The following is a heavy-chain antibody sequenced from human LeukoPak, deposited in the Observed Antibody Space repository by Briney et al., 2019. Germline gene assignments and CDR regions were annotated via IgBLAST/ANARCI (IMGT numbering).Heavy chain of an antibody. Sequence: SETLSLTCTVSGYSISSGYYWGWIRQPPGQGLEWIGSIYHSGSTYYNPSLKSRVTISVDTSKNQFSLKLSSVTAADTAVYYCASMGVNYDFWSAPGFDPWGQGTLVTVSS. CDR3: ASMGVNYDFWSAPGFDP. D-gene: IGHD3-3*01. V-gene: IGHV4-38-2*02. CDR1: GYSISSGYY. CDR2: IYHSGST. J-gene: IGHJ5*02.